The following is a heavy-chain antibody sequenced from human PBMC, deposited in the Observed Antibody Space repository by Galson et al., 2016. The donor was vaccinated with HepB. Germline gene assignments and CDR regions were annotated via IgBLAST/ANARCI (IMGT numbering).Heavy chain of an antibody. CDR2: IWYDGSEK. CDR1: EFTFSRYA. CDR3: ARGYGDSALYYYYGMDV. V-gene: IGHV3-33*01. D-gene: IGHD4-17*01. Sequence: SLRLSCAASEFTFSRYAMHWVRQAPGKGLAWVAVIWYDGSEKYYVDSVRGRFTISRDNSKNTLYLQMKSLRAEDTAVYYCARGYGDSALYYYYGMDVWGQGTTVTVSS. J-gene: IGHJ6*02.